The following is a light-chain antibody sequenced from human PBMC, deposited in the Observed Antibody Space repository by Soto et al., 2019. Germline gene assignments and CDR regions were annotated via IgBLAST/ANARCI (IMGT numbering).Light chain of an antibody. V-gene: IGKV4-1*01. CDR2: WTS. CDR1: RRSDNNY. Sequence: DIVVTQSPESLTVSLGERATINCRSNRRSDNNYLAWYQQKPGQPPRLLIYWTSVRSSGVPDRFSGSGSGTDFTLTISSLQTEDVATYYCQPYYGTPLFGPGTKVGI. CDR3: QPYYGTPL. J-gene: IGKJ3*01.